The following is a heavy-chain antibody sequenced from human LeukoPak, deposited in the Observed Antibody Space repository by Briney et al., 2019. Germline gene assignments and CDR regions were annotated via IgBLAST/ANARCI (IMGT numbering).Heavy chain of an antibody. D-gene: IGHD6-13*01. J-gene: IGHJ4*02. CDR1: GYIFTDYY. CDR2: INPNSGGT. Sequence: ASVKVSCKASGYIFTDYYMHWVRQAAGQGLEWMGWINPNSGGTNYAQKFQGRVTMTRDTSISTAYMELSRLRSDDTAVYYCARAIAGYFDYWGQGTLVTVSS. CDR3: ARAIAGYFDY. V-gene: IGHV1-2*02.